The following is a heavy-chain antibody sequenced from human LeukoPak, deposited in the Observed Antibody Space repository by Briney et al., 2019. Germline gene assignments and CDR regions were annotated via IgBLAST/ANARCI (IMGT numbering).Heavy chain of an antibody. J-gene: IGHJ3*02. Sequence: ASVKVSCKASGYTFTSYGISWVRQAPGQGLEWMGWISAYNGNTNYAQKLQGRVTMTTDTSTSTAYMELSSLRSEDTAVYYCATNSRITMIVVVQDDAFDIWGQGTMVTVSS. CDR1: GYTFTSYG. CDR2: ISAYNGNT. CDR3: ATNSRITMIVVVQDDAFDI. D-gene: IGHD3-22*01. V-gene: IGHV1-18*01.